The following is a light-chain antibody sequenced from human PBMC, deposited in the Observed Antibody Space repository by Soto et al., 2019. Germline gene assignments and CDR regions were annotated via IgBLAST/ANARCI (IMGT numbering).Light chain of an antibody. V-gene: IGLV1-40*01. CDR3: HSYASSLSGSFV. CDR2: GNN. CDR1: SSNIGTGYD. Sequence: QSVLTQPPSVSGAPGQWVTISCTGSSSNIGTGYDVHWYQQLPGTAPKLIIYGNNNRPSGVPNRFSGSKSGTSASLAITGLQAEDEDDYYCHSYASSLSGSFVLGTGTKVTVL. J-gene: IGLJ1*01.